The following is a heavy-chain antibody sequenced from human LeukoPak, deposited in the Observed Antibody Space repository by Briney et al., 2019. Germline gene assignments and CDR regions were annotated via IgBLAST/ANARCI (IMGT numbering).Heavy chain of an antibody. CDR2: ISAYNGNT. J-gene: IGHJ3*02. CDR3: ARSWELLRIKDDAFDI. D-gene: IGHD1-26*01. Sequence: ASVKVSCKASGYTFTSYGISWVRQAPGQGLEWMGWISAYNGNTNYAQKLQGRVTMTTDTSTSTAYMELRSLRSDDTAVYYCARSWELLRIKDDAFDIWGQGTMVTVSS. CDR1: GYTFTSYG. V-gene: IGHV1-18*01.